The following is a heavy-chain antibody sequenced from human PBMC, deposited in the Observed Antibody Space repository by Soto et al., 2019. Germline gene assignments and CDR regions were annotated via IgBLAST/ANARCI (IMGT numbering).Heavy chain of an antibody. Sequence: HPGGSLRLSCASSGFIFSNYAMSWVRQAPRKGLEWVSGISGSGGSTYYADSVKGRFTVSRDNSKNTLYLQMDSLRAEDTSVYYCAKESIATPGNPINHWGQGTLVTVS. CDR1: GFIFSNYA. CDR2: ISGSGGST. J-gene: IGHJ5*02. D-gene: IGHD6-6*01. V-gene: IGHV3-23*01. CDR3: AKESIATPGNPINH.